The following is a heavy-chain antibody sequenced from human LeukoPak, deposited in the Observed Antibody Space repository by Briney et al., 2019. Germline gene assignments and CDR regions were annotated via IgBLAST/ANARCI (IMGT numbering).Heavy chain of an antibody. CDR3: AKGEGDTYSSWYMDV. J-gene: IGHJ6*03. CDR1: GFTFSSYA. V-gene: IGHV3-23*01. Sequence: GSLRLSCAASGFTFSSYAMSWVRPAPGKGLEWVSGIIGSGGTTFYADSVKGRFTISRDNSKNTLYLQMNSLRAEDTAIYYCAKGEGDTYSSWYMDVWGKGTTVTVSS. D-gene: IGHD2-15*01. CDR2: IIGSGGTT.